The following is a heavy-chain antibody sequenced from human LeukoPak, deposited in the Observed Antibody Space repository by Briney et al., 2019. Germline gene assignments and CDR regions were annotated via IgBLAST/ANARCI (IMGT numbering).Heavy chain of an antibody. V-gene: IGHV4-59*01. Sequence: SETLSLTCTVSGDSINNYYWTWIRQPPGKGLEWIGYIYYSGTANYNPSLKSRVTISVDTSKNQFSLKLSSVTAADTAVYYCARVFQPPSGYYYDSSGPYYFDYWGQGTLVTVSS. CDR3: ARVFQPPSGYYYDSSGPYYFDY. CDR2: IYYSGTA. CDR1: GDSINNYY. J-gene: IGHJ4*02. D-gene: IGHD3-22*01.